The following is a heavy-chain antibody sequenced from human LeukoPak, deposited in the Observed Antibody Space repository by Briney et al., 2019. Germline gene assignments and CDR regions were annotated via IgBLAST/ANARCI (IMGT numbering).Heavy chain of an antibody. CDR2: KYYRGST. J-gene: IGHJ5*02. Sequence: SETLSLTCTVSGGSISSSYYWGWIRQPPGKGLEWIGNKYYRGSTYYNPSLKSRVTISVDTSKNQFSLKLSSVTAADTAVYYCARDSSSSWLGGWFDPWGQGTLVTVSS. CDR3: ARDSSSSWLGGWFDP. D-gene: IGHD6-13*01. V-gene: IGHV4-39*07. CDR1: GGSISSSYY.